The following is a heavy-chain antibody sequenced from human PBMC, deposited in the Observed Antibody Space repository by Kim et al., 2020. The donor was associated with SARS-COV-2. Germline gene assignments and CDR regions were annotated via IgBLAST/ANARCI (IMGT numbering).Heavy chain of an antibody. J-gene: IGHJ5*01. CDR1: GFTFSDYY. CDR2: ISPNSDFR. CDR3: ARTFDWRPTVDS. D-gene: IGHD3-9*01. V-gene: IGHV3-11*03. Sequence: GGSLRLSCSASGFTFSDYYMTWIRQAPGKGLEWLSDISPNSDFRNYADSLEGRFTISRDNARQSLFLQIDGLTKEDSALYHCARTFDWRPTVDSWGQGT.